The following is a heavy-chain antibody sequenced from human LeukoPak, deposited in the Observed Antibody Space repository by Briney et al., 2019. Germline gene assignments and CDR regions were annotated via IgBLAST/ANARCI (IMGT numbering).Heavy chain of an antibody. V-gene: IGHV3-30-3*01. D-gene: IGHD6-19*01. CDR2: ISYDGSNK. CDR3: ARVPYSSGWSFDY. CDR1: GFTFSNVW. J-gene: IGHJ4*02. Sequence: PGGSLRLSCAVSGFTFSNVWMNWVRQAPGKGLEWVAVISYDGSNKYYADSVKGRFTISRDNSKNTLYLQMNSLRAEDTAVYYCARVPYSSGWSFDYWGQGTLVTVSS.